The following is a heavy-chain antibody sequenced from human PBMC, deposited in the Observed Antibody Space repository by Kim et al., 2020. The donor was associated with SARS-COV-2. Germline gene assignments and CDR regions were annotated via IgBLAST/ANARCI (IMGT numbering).Heavy chain of an antibody. J-gene: IGHJ3*02. Sequence: TPSLKSRVTISVDTSKNQFYLKLSSVTAADTAVYYCARDTTWIDDAFDIWGQGTMVTVSS. CDR3: ARDTTWIDDAFDI. D-gene: IGHD1-26*01. V-gene: IGHV4-39*02.